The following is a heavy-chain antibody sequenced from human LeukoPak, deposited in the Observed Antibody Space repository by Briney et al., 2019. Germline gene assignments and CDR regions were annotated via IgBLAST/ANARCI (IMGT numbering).Heavy chain of an antibody. J-gene: IGHJ3*02. Sequence: GGSLRLSCAASGFTFSSYWMHWVRQAPGKGLVWVSRINSDGGSTSYADSVKGRFTISRDNAKNTLYLQMNSLRAEDTAVYYCARAALAYCGGDCPHSDAFDIWGQGTMVTVSS. CDR2: INSDGGST. D-gene: IGHD2-21*02. CDR3: ARAALAYCGGDCPHSDAFDI. CDR1: GFTFSSYW. V-gene: IGHV3-74*01.